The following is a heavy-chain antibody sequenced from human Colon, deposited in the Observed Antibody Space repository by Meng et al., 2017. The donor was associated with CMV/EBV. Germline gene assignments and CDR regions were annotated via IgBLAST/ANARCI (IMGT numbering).Heavy chain of an antibody. V-gene: IGHV3-48*02. CDR1: GFTFNGHW. CDR2: IMGNSRTI. Sequence: ETLSLTCAASGFTFNGHWMSWVRQAPGKGLEWVAHIMGNSRTIYYADSVKGRFTISRDNGKNSLQLQMNSLRDEDTAMYYCARGSTGYYSLFDYWGQGTLVTVSS. J-gene: IGHJ4*02. CDR3: ARGSTGYYSLFDY. D-gene: IGHD3-9*01.